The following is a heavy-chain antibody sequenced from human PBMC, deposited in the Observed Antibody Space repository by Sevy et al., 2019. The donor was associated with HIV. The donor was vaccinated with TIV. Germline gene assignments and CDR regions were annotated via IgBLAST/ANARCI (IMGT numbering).Heavy chain of an antibody. CDR2: IYYSGST. CDR1: GASISSHY. J-gene: IGHJ4*02. D-gene: IGHD3-22*01. V-gene: IGHV4-59*11. CDR3: ARALRPYSFDTSTYFDY. Sequence: SETLSLTCTVSGASISSHYWSWIRQPPGKGLEWIGYIYYSGSTNYYPSLKSRVTMSVDTSKNQFSLKLRSVTAADTAMYYCARALRPYSFDTSTYFDYWGQGTLVTVSS.